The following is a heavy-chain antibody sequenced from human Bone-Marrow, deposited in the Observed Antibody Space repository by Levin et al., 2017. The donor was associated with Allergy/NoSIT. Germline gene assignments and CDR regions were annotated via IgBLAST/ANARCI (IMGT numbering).Heavy chain of an antibody. CDR3: AKAIVSSSRFDS. V-gene: IGHV3-43D*03. CDR2: VSWDGSST. D-gene: IGHD5/OR15-5a*01. Sequence: PGGSLRLSCVASGFTFDDYAMHWVRQAPGKGLEWVSLVSWDGSSTYYADSVKGRFSISRDNSKNSLYLHMNSLRPEDTALYYCAKAIVSSSRFDSWGQGTLVSVSS. J-gene: IGHJ4*02. CDR1: GFTFDDYA.